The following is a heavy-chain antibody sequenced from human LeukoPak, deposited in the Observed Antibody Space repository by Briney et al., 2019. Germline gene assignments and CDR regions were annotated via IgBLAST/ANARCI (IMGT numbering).Heavy chain of an antibody. CDR1: GGSFSGYY. V-gene: IGHV4-34*01. J-gene: IGHJ4*02. Sequence: SETLSLTCAVYGGSFSGYYWSWIRQPPGKGLEWIGEINHSGSTNYNPSLKSRVTISVDTSKNQFSLKLSSVTAADTAVYYCARGGYSVFDYWGQGTLVTVSS. CDR2: INHSGST. CDR3: ARGGYSVFDY. D-gene: IGHD4-11*01.